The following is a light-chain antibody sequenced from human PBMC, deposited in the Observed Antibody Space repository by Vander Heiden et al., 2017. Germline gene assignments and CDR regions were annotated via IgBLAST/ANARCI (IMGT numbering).Light chain of an antibody. V-gene: IGLV2-8*01. Sequence: QSALTQPPSASGSLGQSVTIPCTGTSSDVGAYDYVSWYQHHPGKAPKLMISEVTKRPSGVPDRFSGSKSGNTASLTVSGLQAEDEAEYFCSSYAGSNNLMIFGGGTKLTVL. CDR1: SSDVGAYDY. CDR2: EVT. J-gene: IGLJ2*01. CDR3: SSYAGSNNLMI.